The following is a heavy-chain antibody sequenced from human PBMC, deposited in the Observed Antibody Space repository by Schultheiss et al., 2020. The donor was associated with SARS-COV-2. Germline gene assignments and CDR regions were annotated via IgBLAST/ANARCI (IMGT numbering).Heavy chain of an antibody. CDR2: ISSSSSYI. Sequence: GGSLRLSCAASGFTFSSYSMNWVRQAPGKGLEWVSSISSSSSYIYYADSVKGRFTISRDNAKNSLYLQMNSLRAEDTAVYYCARDGTPLLEWLLSPPDAVNLDYWGQGTLVTVSS. D-gene: IGHD3-3*01. J-gene: IGHJ4*02. V-gene: IGHV3-21*01. CDR1: GFTFSSYS. CDR3: ARDGTPLLEWLLSPPDAVNLDY.